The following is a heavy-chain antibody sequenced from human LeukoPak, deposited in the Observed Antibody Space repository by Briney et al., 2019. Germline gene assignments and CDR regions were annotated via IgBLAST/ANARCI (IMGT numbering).Heavy chain of an antibody. CDR2: TYYRSKWYN. CDR1: GDSVSTNSAA. V-gene: IGHV6-1*01. J-gene: IGHJ4*02. CDR3: ARGRKWGESGFDY. Sequence: SQTLSLTCAISGDSVSTNSAAWNWIRQTPSRGLESLGRTYYRSKWYNDYAVSVKSRITVNPDTSKNQFSLQLKSVTPEDTAVYYCARGRKWGESGFDYWGQGTLVTVSS. D-gene: IGHD1-26*01.